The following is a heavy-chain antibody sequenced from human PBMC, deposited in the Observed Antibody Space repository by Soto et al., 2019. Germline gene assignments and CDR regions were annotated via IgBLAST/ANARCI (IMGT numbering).Heavy chain of an antibody. V-gene: IGHV1-24*01. CDR3: ATVLNTQWLAWFDP. Sequence: ASVKVSCKVSGYTLTELSMHWVRQAPGKGLEWMGGFDPEDGETIYAQKFQGRVTMTEDTSTDTAYMELSSLRSEDTAVYYCATVLNTQWLAWFDPWGQGTLVTVSS. CDR2: FDPEDGET. D-gene: IGHD6-19*01. J-gene: IGHJ5*02. CDR1: GYTLTELS.